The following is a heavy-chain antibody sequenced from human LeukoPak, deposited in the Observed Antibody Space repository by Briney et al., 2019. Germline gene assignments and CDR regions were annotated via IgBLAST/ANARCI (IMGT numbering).Heavy chain of an antibody. V-gene: IGHV4-39*01. CDR1: GGSISSSSYY. Sequence: SETLSLTCTVSGGSISSSSYYWVWIRQPPGKGLEWIGTVYYSGGTYYNPSLKSRVTIYADTSKYQFSLKLSSVTAADTAVYYCARGSGAGTSHYYYGMDVWGHGTPVTVSS. CDR3: ARGSGAGTSHYYYGMDV. J-gene: IGHJ6*02. CDR2: VYYSGGT. D-gene: IGHD6-19*01.